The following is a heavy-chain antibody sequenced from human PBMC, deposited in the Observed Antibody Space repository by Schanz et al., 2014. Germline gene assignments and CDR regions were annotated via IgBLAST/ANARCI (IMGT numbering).Heavy chain of an antibody. J-gene: IGHJ4*02. CDR2: INLSGGST. Sequence: QVQLVQSGAEVKKPGASVKVSCRASGYPFTSDDITWVRQAPGQGLEWMGIINLSGGSTNNAQKFQGRLTMTRDTSTSTVYMELSSLRSEDTAVHYCARGRGFYDYWGQGTLVTVSS. D-gene: IGHD3-10*01. V-gene: IGHV1-46*01. CDR3: ARGRGFYDY. CDR1: GYPFTSDD.